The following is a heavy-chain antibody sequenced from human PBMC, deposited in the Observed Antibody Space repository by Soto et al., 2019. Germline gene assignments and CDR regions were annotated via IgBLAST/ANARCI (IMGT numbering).Heavy chain of an antibody. D-gene: IGHD6-19*01. CDR3: ARDEGIAVAKYYFDY. J-gene: IGHJ4*02. CDR1: GFTFSSYG. Sequence: QVQLVESGGGVVQPGRSLRLSCAASGFTFSSYGMHWVRQAPGKGLEWVAVIWYDGSNKYYADSVKGRFTISRDNSKNTLYLQMNSLRAEDTAVYYSARDEGIAVAKYYFDYWGQGTLVTVSS. V-gene: IGHV3-33*01. CDR2: IWYDGSNK.